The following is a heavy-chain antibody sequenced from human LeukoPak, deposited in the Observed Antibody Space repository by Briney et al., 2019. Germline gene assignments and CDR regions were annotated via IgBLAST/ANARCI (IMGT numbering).Heavy chain of an antibody. CDR2: INPSSGGT. D-gene: IGHD3-3*01. CDR1: GYTFTGYY. V-gene: IGHV1-2*02. J-gene: IGHJ4*02. Sequence: AASVKVSCKASGYTFTGYYMHWVRQAPGQGLEWMGWINPSSGGTNYAQKFQGRVTMTRDTSISTAYMELSRLRSDDTAVYYCARDAPVLRFLEWLIPYWGQGTLVTVSS. CDR3: ARDAPVLRFLEWLIPY.